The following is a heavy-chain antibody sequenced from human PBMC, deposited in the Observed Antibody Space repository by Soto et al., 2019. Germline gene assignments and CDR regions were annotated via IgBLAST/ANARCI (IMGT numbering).Heavy chain of an antibody. Sequence: VQLVESGGGLVQPGGSLRLSCAASGFTFSSYTMNWVRQAPGKGLEWISYLSSSSSTIYYADSVKGRFTISRDNAKNSLYLQMNSLRDEDTAVYYCASRLQTVITSGFDLWGRGTLVTVSS. CDR2: LSSSSSTI. V-gene: IGHV3-48*02. D-gene: IGHD4-17*01. J-gene: IGHJ2*01. CDR1: GFTFSSYT. CDR3: ASRLQTVITSGFDL.